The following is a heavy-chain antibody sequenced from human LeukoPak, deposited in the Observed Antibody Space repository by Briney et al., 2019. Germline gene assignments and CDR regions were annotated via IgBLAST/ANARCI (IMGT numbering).Heavy chain of an antibody. Sequence: GGSLRLSCAASGFTFDDYGMNWVRQAPGKGLEWVSGINWNGGSTGYADSVKGRFTISRDNAKNSLYLQMNSLRAEDTAVYYCARVEAAAAYAFDIWGQGTMVTVSS. CDR1: GFTFDDYG. CDR3: ARVEAAAAYAFDI. CDR2: INWNGGST. V-gene: IGHV3-20*04. D-gene: IGHD6-13*01. J-gene: IGHJ3*02.